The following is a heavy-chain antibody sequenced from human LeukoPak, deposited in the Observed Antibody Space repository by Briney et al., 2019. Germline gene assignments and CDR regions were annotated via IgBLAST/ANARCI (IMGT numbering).Heavy chain of an antibody. CDR1: GFTFSNYD. D-gene: IGHD3-22*01. V-gene: IGHV3-23*01. CDR2: ISGSGGST. CDR3: AKELDSSGYFDY. J-gene: IGHJ4*02. Sequence: GGSLRLSCAASGFTFSNYDMSWVRQAPGKGLEWVSGISGSGGSTYHADFVKGRFTISRDNSKNTLYLQMNSLRAEDTAVYYCAKELDSSGYFDYWGQGTLVTASS.